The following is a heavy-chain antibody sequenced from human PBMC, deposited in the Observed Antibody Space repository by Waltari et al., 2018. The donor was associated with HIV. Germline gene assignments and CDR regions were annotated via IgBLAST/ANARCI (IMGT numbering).Heavy chain of an antibody. J-gene: IGHJ5*02. CDR3: ARGPSSGRSWFDP. CDR2: IGSLQNFI. D-gene: IGHD6-19*01. CDR1: GFRFSDYN. Sequence: EVRLLESGGGLVRPGGSLRLSCAASGFRFSDYNMNWVRQGPGKGREWVACIGSLQNFIHYANSVKGRFTVSRDNAKNSLYLQMNSLTAEDTAVYDCARGPSSGRSWFDPWGQGTLVNVSS. V-gene: IGHV3-21*01.